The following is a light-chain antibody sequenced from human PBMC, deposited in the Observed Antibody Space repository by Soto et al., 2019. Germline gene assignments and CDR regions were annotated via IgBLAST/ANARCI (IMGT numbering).Light chain of an antibody. CDR3: MQCTHWPT. CDR2: KVS. V-gene: IGKV2-30*01. Sequence: DVVMTQSPLSLPVTLGQPASISCRSSQSLVYSDGNTYLNWFQQRPGQSPRRLIYKVSNRDSGVPDRFSGSGSGTDFTLKISRVEAEYVGVYYCMQCTHWPTVGQGTDLEIK. J-gene: IGKJ2*01. CDR1: QSLVYSDGNTY.